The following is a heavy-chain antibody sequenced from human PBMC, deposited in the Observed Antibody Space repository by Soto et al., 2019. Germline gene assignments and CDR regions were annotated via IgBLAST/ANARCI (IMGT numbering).Heavy chain of an antibody. D-gene: IGHD3-22*01. Sequence: GGSLRLSCEASGFTFTNYAMNWVRQAPGKGLEWVSSVSNRGDSTNYADSVTGRFTISRDNSKSTVSLQMNSLRVEDSAVYYXXKAXXXNDRSGXXXFDHWGQGMLVTVSS. J-gene: IGHJ4*02. CDR3: XKAXXXNDRSGXXXFDH. V-gene: IGHV3-23*01. CDR1: GFTFTNYA. CDR2: VSNRGDST.